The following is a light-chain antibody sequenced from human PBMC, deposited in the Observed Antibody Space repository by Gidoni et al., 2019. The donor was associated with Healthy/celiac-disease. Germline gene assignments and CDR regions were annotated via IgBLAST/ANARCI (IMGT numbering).Light chain of an antibody. CDR2: DVS. V-gene: IGLV2-14*01. Sequence: QSALTQPASVSGSPGQSITISCTGTSSDVGGYNYVSWYQQHPGKAPKLMIYDVSNRPSGVSTRFSGSTSGNTASLTISGLQAEDEADYYCSSYTSSSSDVVFGGGTKLTVL. CDR1: SSDVGGYNY. CDR3: SSYTSSSSDVV. J-gene: IGLJ2*01.